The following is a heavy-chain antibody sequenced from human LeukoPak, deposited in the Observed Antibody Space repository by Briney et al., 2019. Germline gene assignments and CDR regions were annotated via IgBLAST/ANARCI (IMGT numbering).Heavy chain of an antibody. CDR3: ARVSAAAPYYYYMDV. D-gene: IGHD2-2*01. CDR2: ISAYNGNT. Sequence: ASVKVSCKASGYTFTSYGISWVRQAPGQGLEWMGWISAYNGNTNYAQKLQGRVTMTTDTSTSTAYMELSSLRSEDTAVYYCARVSAAAPYYYYMDVWGKGTTVTVSS. CDR1: GYTFTSYG. V-gene: IGHV1-18*01. J-gene: IGHJ6*03.